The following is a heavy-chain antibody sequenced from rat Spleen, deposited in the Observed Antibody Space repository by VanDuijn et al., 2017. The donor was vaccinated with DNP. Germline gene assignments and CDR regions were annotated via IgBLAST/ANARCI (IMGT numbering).Heavy chain of an antibody. CDR1: GFIFSDYY. CDR3: VRWYNSGYYFDH. Sequence: EVQLVESGGDLVQPGRSLKLSCAASGFIFSDYYMAWVRQAPTKGLEWVAYIRYDGGSIHYGDSVKGRFTIFRDNAKSTLYLQMNSLRSEDMATYYCVRWYNSGYYFDHWGQGVMVTVSS. J-gene: IGHJ2*01. V-gene: IGHV5-22*01. D-gene: IGHD4-3*01. CDR2: IRYDGGSI.